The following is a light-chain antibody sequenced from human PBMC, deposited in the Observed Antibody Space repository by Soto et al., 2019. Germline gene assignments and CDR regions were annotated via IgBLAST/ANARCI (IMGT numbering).Light chain of an antibody. V-gene: IGKV1-33*01. CDR1: QDISNY. J-gene: IGKJ3*01. Sequence: DIQMTQSPSSLSASVGDRVTITCQASQDISNYLNWYQQKPGKAPKLLIYDASNLETGVPSRFSGSGSGTDFTFTISSLEPEDIATYYCQQYGNLPGVLFGPGTKVDIK. CDR3: QQYGNLPGVL. CDR2: DAS.